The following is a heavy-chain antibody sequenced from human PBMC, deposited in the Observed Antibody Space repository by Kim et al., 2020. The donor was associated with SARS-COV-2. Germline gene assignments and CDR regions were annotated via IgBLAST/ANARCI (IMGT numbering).Heavy chain of an antibody. J-gene: IGHJ4*02. Sequence: DSVKGRFTISRDNSKNTLYLQMNSLRAEDTAVYYCASGNSGIAVAGTIDYWGQGTLVTVSS. V-gene: IGHV3-30*01. D-gene: IGHD6-19*01. CDR3: ASGNSGIAVAGTIDY.